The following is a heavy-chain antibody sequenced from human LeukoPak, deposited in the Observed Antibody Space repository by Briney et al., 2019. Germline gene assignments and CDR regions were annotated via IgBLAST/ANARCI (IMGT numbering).Heavy chain of an antibody. CDR3: ARGYGSGSYSQFDY. D-gene: IGHD3-10*01. V-gene: IGHV1-69*02. CDR2: IIPILGIA. Sequence: SVKVSCKASGGTFSSYTISWVRQAPGQGLEWMGRIIPILGIANYAQKFQGRVTITADKSTSTAYMELSSLRFEDTAVYYCARGYGSGSYSQFDYWGQGTLVTVSS. J-gene: IGHJ4*02. CDR1: GGTFSSYT.